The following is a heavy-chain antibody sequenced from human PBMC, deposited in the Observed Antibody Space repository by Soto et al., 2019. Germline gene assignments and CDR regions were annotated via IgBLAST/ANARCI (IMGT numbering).Heavy chain of an antibody. CDR2: IYPGDSDT. D-gene: IGHD6-19*01. CDR1: GYSFTSYW. J-gene: IGHJ3*02. Sequence: PGESLKISCKGSGYSFTSYWIGWVRQMPGKGLEWMGIIYPGDSDTRYSPSFQGQVTISADKSISAAYLQWSSLKASDTAMYYCARPGPFSSGWSQDAFDIWGQGTMVTVSS. CDR3: ARPGPFSSGWSQDAFDI. V-gene: IGHV5-51*01.